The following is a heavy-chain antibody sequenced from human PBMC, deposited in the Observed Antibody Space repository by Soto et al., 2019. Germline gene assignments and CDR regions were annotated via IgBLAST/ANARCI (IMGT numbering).Heavy chain of an antibody. CDR2: IGGSSSYT. CDR3: ARRRPTGYYNY. D-gene: IGHD3-9*01. CDR1: GFPFSDYY. Sequence: QVQLVESGGDFVKPGGSLRLSCAASGFPFSDYYMSWIRQAPGKGLEWVSSIGGSSSYTNNADSVKGRFTISRDNAKNSLYLQMNSLRAEDTAVYYCARRRPTGYYNYWGQGTLVTVSA. V-gene: IGHV3-11*05. J-gene: IGHJ4*02.